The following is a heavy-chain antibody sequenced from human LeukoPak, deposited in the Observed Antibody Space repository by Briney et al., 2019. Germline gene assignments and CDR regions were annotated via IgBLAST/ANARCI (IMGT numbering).Heavy chain of an antibody. J-gene: IGHJ4*02. V-gene: IGHV4-61*02. CDR2: IYTRGST. CDR3: AKDGTRPFYGSGSYYNYFGS. CDR1: GNSISSGDNY. D-gene: IGHD3-10*01. Sequence: PSETLSLTCTVSGNSISSGDNYWSWIRQPAGKGLEWIGRIYTRGSTNYNPSLKSRVTMSVDTSRNQLSLKLSSVTAADTAVYYCAKDGTRPFYGSGSYYNYFGSWGQGTLVTVSS.